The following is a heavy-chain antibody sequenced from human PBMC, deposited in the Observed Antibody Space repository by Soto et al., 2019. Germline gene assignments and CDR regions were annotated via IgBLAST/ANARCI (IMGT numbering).Heavy chain of an antibody. D-gene: IGHD6-13*01. CDR3: ARNVGSSWYYGHHWFDP. CDR1: GYTFTGYY. CDR2: INPNSGGT. Sequence: ASVKVSCKASGYTFTGYYMHWVRQAPGQGLEWMGWINPNSGGTNYAQKFQGWVTMTRDTSISTAYMELSRLRSDDTAVYYCARNVGSSWYYGHHWFDPWGQGTLVTVSS. J-gene: IGHJ5*02. V-gene: IGHV1-2*04.